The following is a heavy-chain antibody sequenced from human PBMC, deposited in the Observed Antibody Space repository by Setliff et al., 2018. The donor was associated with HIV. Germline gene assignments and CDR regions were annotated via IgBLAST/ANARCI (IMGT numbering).Heavy chain of an antibody. CDR3: ARQDRYCTSTDCYRYFNY. Sequence: SETLSLTCTVSGGSISTYYWSWIRQPPGKGLEWIGYIYTSGSTNYNPSLKSRVTISLDKSKNQFSLKLSSVTDADKAVYFCARQDRYCTSTDCYRYFNYWGQGTLVTVS. J-gene: IGHJ4*02. D-gene: IGHD2-2*02. CDR1: GGSISTYY. V-gene: IGHV4-4*09. CDR2: IYTSGST.